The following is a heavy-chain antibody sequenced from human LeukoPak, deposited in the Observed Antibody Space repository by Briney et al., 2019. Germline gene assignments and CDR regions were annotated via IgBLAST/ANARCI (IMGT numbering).Heavy chain of an antibody. CDR3: ARENYYDNSGYYPLDY. Sequence: SVKVSCKASGGTFSSYPISWVRQAPGQGLEWMGGIIPMFDTADFAQKFQGRVTITADTSTSTAYMELSRLRSDDTAVYYCARENYYDNSGYYPLDYWGQGTLVTVSS. J-gene: IGHJ4*02. V-gene: IGHV1-69*06. CDR2: IIPMFDTA. CDR1: GGTFSSYP. D-gene: IGHD3-22*01.